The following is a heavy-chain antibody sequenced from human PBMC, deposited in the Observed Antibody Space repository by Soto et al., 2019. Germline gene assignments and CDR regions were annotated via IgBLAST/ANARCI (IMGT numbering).Heavy chain of an antibody. CDR2: INHSGST. V-gene: IGHV4-34*01. Sequence: KASETLSLTCAVYGGSFSGYYWSWIRQPPGKGLEWIGEINHSGSTNYNPSLKSRVTISVDTSKNQFSLKLSSVTAADTAVYYCARDAFVVVPAAIVGYYYYYYMDVWGKGTTVTVSS. D-gene: IGHD2-2*02. CDR3: ARDAFVVVPAAIVGYYYYYYMDV. J-gene: IGHJ6*03. CDR1: GGSFSGYY.